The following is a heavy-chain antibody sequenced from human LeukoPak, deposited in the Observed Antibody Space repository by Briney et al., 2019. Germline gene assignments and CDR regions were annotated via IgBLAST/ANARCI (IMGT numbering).Heavy chain of an antibody. CDR3: ASRHCSGGGCYFAGADPFDY. V-gene: IGHV3-74*01. CDR2: ITNDGSST. D-gene: IGHD2-15*01. Sequence: GGSLRLSCAASGLTFSSHWMHWVRQAPGKGLVWVSRITNDGSSTTYADSVKGRFTISRDTSKNTLYLQMNSLRAEDTAVYFCASRHCSGGGCYFAGADPFDYWGQGTLVTVSS. J-gene: IGHJ4*02. CDR1: GLTFSSHW.